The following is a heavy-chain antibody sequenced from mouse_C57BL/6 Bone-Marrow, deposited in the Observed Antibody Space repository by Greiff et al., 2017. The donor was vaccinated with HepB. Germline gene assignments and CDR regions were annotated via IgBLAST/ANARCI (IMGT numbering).Heavy chain of an antibody. CDR3: TTLITTVVARAY. CDR1: GFNIKDDY. CDR2: IDPENGDT. J-gene: IGHJ3*01. D-gene: IGHD1-1*01. V-gene: IGHV14-4*01. Sequence: EVKLMESGAELVRPGASVKLSCTASGFNIKDDYMHWVKPRPEQGLEWIGWIDPENGDTEYASKFQGKATITADTSSNTAYLQLSSLTSEDTAVYYCTTLITTVVARAYWGQGTLVTVSA.